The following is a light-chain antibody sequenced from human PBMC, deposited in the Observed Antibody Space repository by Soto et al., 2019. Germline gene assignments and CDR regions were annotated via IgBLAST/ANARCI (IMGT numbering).Light chain of an antibody. CDR1: SSNIGAGYD. Sequence: QSVLTQPPSVSGAPGQRVTISCTGSSSNIGAGYDVHWYQHLPGTAPKLLIFTNNRRPSGVPDRFSGSKSGTSGSLAITGLQSDDEADYYCATWDDSLKGPVFGGGTKLTVL. J-gene: IGLJ3*02. CDR3: ATWDDSLKGPV. CDR2: TNN. V-gene: IGLV1-44*01.